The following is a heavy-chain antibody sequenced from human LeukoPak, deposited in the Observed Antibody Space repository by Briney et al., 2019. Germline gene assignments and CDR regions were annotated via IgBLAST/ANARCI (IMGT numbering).Heavy chain of an antibody. CDR1: GGSTSRYY. Sequence: SETLSLTCTVSGGSTSRYYWSWIRQPPGKRLEWLGYIYYSGSTTYSASLKSRLTMSVDTSKNQISLKLISLTAADTAVYYCARLPGIAAVWGQGTLVTVSS. CDR2: IYYSGST. CDR3: ARLPGIAAV. J-gene: IGHJ4*02. V-gene: IGHV4-59*08. D-gene: IGHD6-13*01.